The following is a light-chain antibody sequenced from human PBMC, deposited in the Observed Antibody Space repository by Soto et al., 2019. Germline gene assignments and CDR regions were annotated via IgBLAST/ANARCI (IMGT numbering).Light chain of an antibody. CDR3: CSYAGSGTWV. CDR2: EAS. V-gene: IGLV2-23*01. Sequence: QSVLTQPASVSGSPGQSITISCIGSSSDVGSYSLVSWYQQHPGKAPKVIIFEASKRPSGVSNRFSASKSVNTASLTISGLQAEDEADYYCCSYAGSGTWVFGGGTQLTVL. CDR1: SSDVGSYSL. J-gene: IGLJ3*02.